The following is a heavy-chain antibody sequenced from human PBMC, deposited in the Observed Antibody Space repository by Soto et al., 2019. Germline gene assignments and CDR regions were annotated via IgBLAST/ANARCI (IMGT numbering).Heavy chain of an antibody. CDR3: AGGTAMVMCDWFDP. CDR2: MNPNSGNT. CDR1: GYTFTSYD. D-gene: IGHD5-18*01. V-gene: IGHV1-8*01. Sequence: ASVKVSCKASGYTFTSYDINWVRQATGQGLEWMGWMNPNSGNTGYAQKFQGRVTMTRNTSISTAYMELSSLRSEDTAVYYCAGGTAMVMCDWFDPWGQGTLVTVSS. J-gene: IGHJ5*02.